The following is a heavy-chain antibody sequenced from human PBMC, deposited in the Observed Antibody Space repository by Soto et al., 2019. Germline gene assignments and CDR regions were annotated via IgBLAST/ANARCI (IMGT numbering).Heavy chain of an antibody. CDR1: GGSISSGDYY. V-gene: IGHV4-30-4*01. CDR3: ARISADGHKAPRTNGMDV. CDR2: IYYSGST. D-gene: IGHD6-6*01. J-gene: IGHJ6*02. Sequence: QVQLQESGPGLVKPSQTLSLTCTVSGGSISSGDYYWSWIRQPPGKGLEWIGYIYYSGSTYYNPSLKSRVTISVDTSKNQFSLKLSSVTAADTAVYYCARISADGHKAPRTNGMDVWGQGTTVTVSS.